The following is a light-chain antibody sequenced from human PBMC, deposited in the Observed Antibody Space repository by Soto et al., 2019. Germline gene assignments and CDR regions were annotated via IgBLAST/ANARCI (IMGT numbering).Light chain of an antibody. V-gene: IGKV1-33*01. CDR2: DAS. CDR3: QQYENLPT. CDR1: QNINNY. J-gene: IGKJ5*01. Sequence: DIQMTQSPSSLSASVGDRVTITCQASQNINNYLNWYQQKPGRAPKLLIYDASNLEAGVPSRFRGSGSGTDFTFTNSRLQPEDLATYYCQQYENLPTFGQGTRLEIK.